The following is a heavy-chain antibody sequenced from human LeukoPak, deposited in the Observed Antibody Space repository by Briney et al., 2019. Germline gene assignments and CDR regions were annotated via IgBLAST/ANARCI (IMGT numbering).Heavy chain of an antibody. CDR1: GYTFTSYG. Sequence: ASVKVSCKASGYTFTSYGISWLRQAPGQGLEWVGWNSAYNANTNYAQKLQGRVTMTTDTSTSTAYMELRSLRSDDTAVYYCARYYYDSSGYYGEPFDIWGQGTMVTVSS. CDR2: NSAYNANT. V-gene: IGHV1-18*01. D-gene: IGHD3-22*01. CDR3: ARYYYDSSGYYGEPFDI. J-gene: IGHJ3*02.